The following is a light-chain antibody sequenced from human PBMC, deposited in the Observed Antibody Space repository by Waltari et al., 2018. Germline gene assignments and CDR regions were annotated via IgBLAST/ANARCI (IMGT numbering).Light chain of an antibody. Sequence: DIQMTQSPSSLSASAGDRVPITCRASQSVTPSLNWYQQRSGKAPKLLIYATSSLQSGVPSRFSGGGSGTEFTLTINSLQPEDFATYYCQQSHGFPYTFGQGTKVEMK. J-gene: IGKJ2*01. CDR3: QQSHGFPYT. CDR1: QSVTPS. CDR2: ATS. V-gene: IGKV1-39*01.